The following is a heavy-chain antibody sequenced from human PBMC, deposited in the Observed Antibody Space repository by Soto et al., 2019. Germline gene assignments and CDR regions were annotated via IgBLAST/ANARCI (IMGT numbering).Heavy chain of an antibody. V-gene: IGHV1-58*02. J-gene: IGHJ6*02. CDR1: GYTFTSYY. D-gene: IGHD3-3*01. Sequence: SVKVSCKASGYTFTSYYMQWVRQARGQRLGWIGWIVVGSGNTNYAQKFQERVTITRDMSTSTAYMELSSLRSEDTAVYYCAATVWSGYPNYYYGMDVWGQGTTVTVSS. CDR3: AATVWSGYPNYYYGMDV. CDR2: IVVGSGNT.